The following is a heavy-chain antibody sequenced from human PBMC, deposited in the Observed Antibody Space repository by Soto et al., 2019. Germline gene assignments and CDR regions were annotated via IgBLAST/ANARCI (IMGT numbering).Heavy chain of an antibody. J-gene: IGHJ4*02. D-gene: IGHD2-2*02. CDR3: ARRMGCSSTSCYSYFDY. CDR1: GYTFTSYG. V-gene: IGHV1-18*01. Sequence: ASVKVSCKASGYTFTSYGISWVRQAPGQGLEWMGWISAYNGNTNYAQKLQGRVTMTTDTSTSTAYMELRSLRSDDTAVYYCARRMGCSSTSCYSYFDYWGQGTLVTVSS. CDR2: ISAYNGNT.